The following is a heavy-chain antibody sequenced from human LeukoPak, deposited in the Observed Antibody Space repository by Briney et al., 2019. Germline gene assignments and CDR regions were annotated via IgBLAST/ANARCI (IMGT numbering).Heavy chain of an antibody. V-gene: IGHV4-39*01. CDR3: ARLDSRGYQTWFDF. D-gene: IGHD3-22*01. CDR2: IFYSGTA. Sequence: SETLSLTCTVSGGSISTAYYYWDWIRQPPGKGLEWIGTIFYSGTAYYAPSLTSRVTISVDTSKNQFSLKLSSVTAADTAVYYCARLDSRGYQTWFDFWGQGILVTVSS. CDR1: GGSISTAYYY. J-gene: IGHJ4*02.